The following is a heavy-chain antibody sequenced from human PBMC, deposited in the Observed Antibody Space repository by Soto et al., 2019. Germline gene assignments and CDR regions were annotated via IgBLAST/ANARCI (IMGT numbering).Heavy chain of an antibody. CDR1: GYTFTSYG. V-gene: IGHV1-18*01. CDR2: ISGYNDNT. J-gene: IGHJ3*02. D-gene: IGHD2-15*01. Sequence: ASVKVSCKASGYTFTSYGISWVRQAPGQGLEWMGWISGYNDNTRYAQKLQGRVTMTTNTSPSTAYMEVRSLRSDDTALYFCARDWYFSGWSCPDTFDIWGQRTMVTVS. CDR3: ARDWYFSGWSCPDTFDI.